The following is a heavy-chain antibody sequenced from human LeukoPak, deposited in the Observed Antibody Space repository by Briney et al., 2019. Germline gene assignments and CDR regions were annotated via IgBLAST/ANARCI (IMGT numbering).Heavy chain of an antibody. D-gene: IGHD3-10*01. V-gene: IGHV1-24*01. J-gene: IGHJ4*02. CDR1: GYTLTELS. Sequence: ASVKVSCKVSGYTLTELSMHWVRQAPGKGLEWMGGFDPEDGETIYAQKFQGRVTMTEDTSTDTAYMELSSLRSEDTAVYYCATPPAITMVRGVSPYCFDYWGQGTLVTVSS. CDR2: FDPEDGET. CDR3: ATPPAITMVRGVSPYCFDY.